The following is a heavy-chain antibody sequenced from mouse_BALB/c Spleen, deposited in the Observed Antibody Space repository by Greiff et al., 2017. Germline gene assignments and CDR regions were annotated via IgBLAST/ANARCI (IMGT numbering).Heavy chain of an antibody. V-gene: IGHV14-3*02. CDR1: GFNIKDTY. Sequence: EVQLHQSGAELVKPGASVKLSCTASGFNIKDTYMHWVKQRPEQGLEWIGRIDPANGNTKYDPKFQGKATITADTSSNTAYLQLSSLTSEDTAVYYCARDGTVVATGYFDYWGQGTTLTVSS. CDR3: ARDGTVVATGYFDY. D-gene: IGHD1-1*01. CDR2: IDPANGNT. J-gene: IGHJ2*01.